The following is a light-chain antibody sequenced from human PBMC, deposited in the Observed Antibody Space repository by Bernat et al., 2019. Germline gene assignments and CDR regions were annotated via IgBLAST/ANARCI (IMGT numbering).Light chain of an antibody. J-gene: IGKJ2*01. CDR3: LQDYDYPYT. CDR2: AAS. V-gene: IGKV1-6*01. Sequence: AIQMTQSPSSLSASVGDRVTITRRASQGIRNDLGGYQQKPGKAPKLLIYAASSLQSGIPSRFSGSGSGTDFTLTISSLQPEDFATYYCLQDYDYPYTFGQGTKLGIK. CDR1: QGIRND.